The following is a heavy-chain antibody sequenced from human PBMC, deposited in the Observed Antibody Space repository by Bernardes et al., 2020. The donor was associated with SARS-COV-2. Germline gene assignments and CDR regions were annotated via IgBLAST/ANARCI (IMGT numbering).Heavy chain of an antibody. J-gene: IGHJ4*02. CDR3: GKGPKLTFLDY. D-gene: IGHD1-1*01. V-gene: IGHV3-23*01. CDR2: ISGSGGST. CDR1: GFTFSSYA. Sequence: GGSLRLSCAASGFTFSSYAMSWVRQAPGQGLEWVSAISGSGGSTYYADSVKGRFTISRDNSKNTLYLQMNSLRAEDTAVYYCGKGPKLTFLDYWGQGTLVTVSS.